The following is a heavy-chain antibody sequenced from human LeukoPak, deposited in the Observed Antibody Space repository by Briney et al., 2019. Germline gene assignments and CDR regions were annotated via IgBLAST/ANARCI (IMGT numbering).Heavy chain of an antibody. CDR1: GYTFTSYD. D-gene: IGHD6-13*01. CDR2: MNPNSGNT. Sequence: GASVKVSCKASGYTFTSYDINWVRQATGQGLEWMGWMNPNSGNTGYAQKFQGRVTMTRDTSTSTVYMELSSLRSEDTAVYYCARESQLVWVDYWGQGTLVTVSS. CDR3: ARESQLVWVDY. V-gene: IGHV1-8*02. J-gene: IGHJ4*02.